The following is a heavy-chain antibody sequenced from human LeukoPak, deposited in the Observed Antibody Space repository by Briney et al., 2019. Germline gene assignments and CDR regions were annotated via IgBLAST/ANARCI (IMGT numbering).Heavy chain of an antibody. CDR2: IYYSGST. Sequence: SETLSLTCTVSGGSISSSSYYWGWIRQPPGKGLEWIGNIYYSGSTYYNPSLKSRVTISVDTSKNQFSLKLSSVTAADTAVYYCAGGYDILTGYYAEDAFDIWGQGTMVTVSS. V-gene: IGHV4-39*01. CDR3: AGGYDILTGYYAEDAFDI. CDR1: GGSISSSSYY. D-gene: IGHD3-9*01. J-gene: IGHJ3*02.